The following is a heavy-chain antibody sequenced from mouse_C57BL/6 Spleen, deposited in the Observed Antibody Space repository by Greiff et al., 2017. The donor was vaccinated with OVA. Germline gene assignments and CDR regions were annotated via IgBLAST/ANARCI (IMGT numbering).Heavy chain of an antibody. CDR2: LWGGGST. CDR1: GFSLTSYG. D-gene: IGHD4-1*01. J-gene: IGHJ4*01. V-gene: IGHV2-9*01. Sequence: VQLVESGPGLVAPSQSLSITCTVSGFSLTSYGVDWVRQPPGKGLEWLGVLWGGGSTNYNSAPMSRLSISKDNSKSQVFLKMNSLQTDDTDMYYCAKRGELGREGYAMDYWGQGTSVTVSS. CDR3: AKRGELGREGYAMDY.